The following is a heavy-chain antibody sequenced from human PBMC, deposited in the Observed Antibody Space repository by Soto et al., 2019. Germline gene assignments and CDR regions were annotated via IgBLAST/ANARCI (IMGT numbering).Heavy chain of an antibody. CDR2: IYHSGGT. J-gene: IGHJ5*02. D-gene: IGHD4-17*01. CDR3: ARTMTTSGWFDP. Sequence: PSETLSLTCAVSGGPITSGGYSWSWIPQPPGKGLEWIGYIYHSGGTYYNPSLKSRVTLSIDRTKKQFSLKLKSVTAADTAVYFCARTMTTSGWFDPWGQGTLVTVSS. V-gene: IGHV4-30-2*01. CDR1: GGPITSGGYS.